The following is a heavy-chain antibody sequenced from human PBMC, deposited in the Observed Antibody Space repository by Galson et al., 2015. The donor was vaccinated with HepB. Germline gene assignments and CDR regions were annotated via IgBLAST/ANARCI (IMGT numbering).Heavy chain of an antibody. CDR3: ARHSWWLLRGPDAFDI. Sequence: QSGAEVKKPGESLKISCKGSGYSFTSYWIGWVRQMPGKGLEWMGIIYPGDSDTRYSPSFQGQVTISADKSISTAYLQWSSLKASDTAMYYCARHSWWLLRGPDAFDIWGQGTMVTVSS. D-gene: IGHD3-22*01. V-gene: IGHV5-51*01. J-gene: IGHJ3*02. CDR2: IYPGDSDT. CDR1: GYSFTSYW.